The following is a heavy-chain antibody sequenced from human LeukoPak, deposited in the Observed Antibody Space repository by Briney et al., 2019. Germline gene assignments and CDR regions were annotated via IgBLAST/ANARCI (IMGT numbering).Heavy chain of an antibody. Sequence: SETLSLTCTVSGGSISSSYWSWIRQPAGKGLEWIGHADTSGNPHYNPSLNSRVTMSADASNNHLSLNLSSVTAADTAVYYCARSGSFLFDCWGQGILVTVSS. CDR1: GGSISSSY. CDR2: ADTSGNP. V-gene: IGHV4-4*07. CDR3: ARSGSFLFDC. D-gene: IGHD1-26*01. J-gene: IGHJ4*02.